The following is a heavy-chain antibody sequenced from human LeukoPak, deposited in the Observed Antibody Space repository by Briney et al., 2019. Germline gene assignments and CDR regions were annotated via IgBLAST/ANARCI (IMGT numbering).Heavy chain of an antibody. CDR3: ARDYYDSSGWPYNWFDP. J-gene: IGHJ5*02. Sequence: SETLSLTCTVSGGSISSGDYYWSWIRQPRGKGLEWIGYIYYSGSTYYNPSLKSRVTISVDTSKNQFSLKLSSVTAADTAVYYCARDYYDSSGWPYNWFDPWGQGTLVTVSS. D-gene: IGHD3-22*01. CDR2: IYYSGST. CDR1: GGSISSGDYY. V-gene: IGHV4-30-4*01.